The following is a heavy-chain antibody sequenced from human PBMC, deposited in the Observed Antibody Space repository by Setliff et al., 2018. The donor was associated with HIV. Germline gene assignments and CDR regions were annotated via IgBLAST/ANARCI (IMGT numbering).Heavy chain of an antibody. Sequence: ASVKVSCKASVYTFTTYGITWVRQAPGQGLEWMGWISNYNGNTNYAQKFQGRVTMTTVTSTSTAYMELRNLKTEETAVYYSVAVTSLGGSKVLGSWGQGTLVTVSS. CDR2: ISNYNGNT. D-gene: IGHD3-16*01. J-gene: IGHJ4*02. CDR1: VYTFTTYG. CDR3: VAVTSLGGSKVLGS. V-gene: IGHV1-18*01.